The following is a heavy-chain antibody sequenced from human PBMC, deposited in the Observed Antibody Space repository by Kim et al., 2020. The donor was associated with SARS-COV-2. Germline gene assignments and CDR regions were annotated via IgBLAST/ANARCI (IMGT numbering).Heavy chain of an antibody. J-gene: IGHJ6*02. Sequence: GGSLRLSCAASGFTFSSYAMHWVRQAPGKGLEWVAVISYDGSNKYYADSVKGRFTISRDNSKNTLYLQMNSLRAEDTAVYYCARDGGYGDLSSYYYYGMDVWGQGTTVTVSS. CDR2: ISYDGSNK. CDR1: GFTFSSYA. D-gene: IGHD4-17*01. V-gene: IGHV3-30*04. CDR3: ARDGGYGDLSSYYYYGMDV.